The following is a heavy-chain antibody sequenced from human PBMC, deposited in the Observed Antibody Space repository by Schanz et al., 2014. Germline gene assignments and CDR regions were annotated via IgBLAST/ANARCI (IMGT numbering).Heavy chain of an antibody. J-gene: IGHJ4*02. Sequence: QVQLVQSGGEVKTPGASVKVSCKASGYTFTSYDINWVRQAPGQGLEWLGWMNPNSGNPGFAQKFRGRVTMTRNTSMSTAYIELHILTSEDTAVYYCARGRTFDYWGQGTLVTVSS. CDR2: MNPNSGNP. CDR1: GYTFTSYD. V-gene: IGHV1-8*01. CDR3: ARGRTFDY.